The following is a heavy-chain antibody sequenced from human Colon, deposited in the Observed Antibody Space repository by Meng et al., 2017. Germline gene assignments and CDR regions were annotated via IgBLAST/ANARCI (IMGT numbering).Heavy chain of an antibody. Sequence: GRGKPSGSLSVTKTESGDSISSTTWWNWVRQAPGQGLEWIGEIYHTGITNLDPAFKSRVTMSLDKCSIEFCLKFHPLPLPHPPIYSCATLGIIYDAAQCFVDWSQGGLVTVSS. CDR1: GDSISSTTW. CDR2: IYHTGIT. J-gene: IGHJ4*01. CDR3: ATLGIIYDAAQCFVD. V-gene: IGHV4-4*02. D-gene: IGHD2-15*01.